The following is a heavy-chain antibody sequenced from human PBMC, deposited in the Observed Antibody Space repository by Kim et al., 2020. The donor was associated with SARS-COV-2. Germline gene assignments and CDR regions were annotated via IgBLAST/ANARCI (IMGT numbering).Heavy chain of an antibody. V-gene: IGHV3-23*03. CDR2: IYSGGSST. D-gene: IGHD5-12*01. J-gene: IGHJ4*02. Sequence: GGSLRLSCAASGFTFSSYAMSWVRQAPGKGLEWVSVIYSGGSSTYYADSVKGRFTISRDTSKNTLYLQMNSLRAEDTAVYYCAKEPGGYEDFDYWGQGTLVTVSS. CDR1: GFTFSSYA. CDR3: AKEPGGYEDFDY.